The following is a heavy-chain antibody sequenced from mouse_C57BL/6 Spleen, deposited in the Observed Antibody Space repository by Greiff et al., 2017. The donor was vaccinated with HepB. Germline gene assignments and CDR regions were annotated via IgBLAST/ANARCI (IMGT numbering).Heavy chain of an antibody. J-gene: IGHJ4*01. CDR2: LYPGNSDT. Sequence: VQLKQSGTVLARPGASVKMSCKTSGYTFTSYWMHWVKQRHGQGLEWIGALYPGNSDTSYNQKFKGKAKLTAVTSASTAYMELSSLTNEDSAVYYCTRKDYDYWTDDAPYAMDYWGQGTSVTVSS. CDR3: TRKDYDYWTDDAPYAMDY. V-gene: IGHV1-5*01. CDR1: GYTFTSYW. D-gene: IGHD2-4*01.